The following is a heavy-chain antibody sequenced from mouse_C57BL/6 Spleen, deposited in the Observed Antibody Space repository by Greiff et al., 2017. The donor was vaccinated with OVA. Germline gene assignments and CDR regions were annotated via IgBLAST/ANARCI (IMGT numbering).Heavy chain of an antibody. CDR2: IWSGGST. V-gene: IGHV2-2*01. D-gene: IGHD1-1*01. J-gene: IGHJ4*01. CDR1: GFSLTSYG. CDR3: AGLTTDYYAMDY. Sequence: VKLVESGPGLVQPSQSLSITCTVSGFSLTSYGVHWVRQSLGKGLEWLGVIWSGGSTDYNAAFISRLSISKDNSKSQVFFKMNSLQADDTAIYYCAGLTTDYYAMDYWGQGTSVTVSS.